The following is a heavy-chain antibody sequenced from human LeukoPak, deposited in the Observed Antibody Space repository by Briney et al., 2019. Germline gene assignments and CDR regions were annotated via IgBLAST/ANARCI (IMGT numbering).Heavy chain of an antibody. CDR2: INPSNGNT. V-gene: IGHV1-46*01. CDR1: GYTFTSYY. J-gene: IGHJ4*02. D-gene: IGHD3-22*01. CDR3: ARRSSSGPWYFHY. Sequence: ASVKVSCKAAGYTFTSYYKHWVRQTPGQGLEWMGIINPSNGNTNDAQKFQGRVTMTRDTSTSTVYMELSSLRSEDTAVYYCARRSSSGPWYFHYWGQGTLVTVSS.